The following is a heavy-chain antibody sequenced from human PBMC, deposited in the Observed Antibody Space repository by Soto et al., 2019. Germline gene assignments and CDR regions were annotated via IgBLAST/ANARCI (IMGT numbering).Heavy chain of an antibody. CDR1: GYTFNSYT. D-gene: IGHD3-10*01. V-gene: IGHV1-18*01. Sequence: ASVKVSFKTSGYTFNSYTIAWLRQAPGQGLEWLGWISPDDGNTEYEQKFQGRVTMTADTLTNNAYLELRSLKSDDTAIYYCARVEAPFGESLHWGQGTPVTVSS. CDR3: ARVEAPFGESLH. J-gene: IGHJ4*02. CDR2: ISPDDGNT.